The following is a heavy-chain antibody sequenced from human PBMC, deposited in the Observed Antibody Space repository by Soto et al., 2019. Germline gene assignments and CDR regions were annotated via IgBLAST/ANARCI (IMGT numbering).Heavy chain of an antibody. J-gene: IGHJ6*02. V-gene: IGHV1-46*01. CDR2: INPSGGST. CDR1: GYTFTSYY. D-gene: IGHD3-22*01. CDR3: ARGRFDSSALFYYYYGMDV. Sequence: GASVKVSCKASGYTFTSYYMHWVLQAPGQGLEWMGIINPSGGSTSYAQKFQGRVTMTRDTSTGTVYMELSSLRSEDTAMYYCARGRFDSSALFYYYYGMDVWGQGTTVTVS.